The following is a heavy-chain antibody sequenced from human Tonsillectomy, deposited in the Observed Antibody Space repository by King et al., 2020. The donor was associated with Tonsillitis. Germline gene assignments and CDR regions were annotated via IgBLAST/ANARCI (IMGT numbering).Heavy chain of an antibody. V-gene: IGHV3-66*01. D-gene: IGHD4-17*01. J-gene: IGHJ6*03. CDR2: IYDNGAT. CDR3: AGTTPNKRHHYYYMDV. Sequence: VQLVESGGGLVQPGGSLRLSCAASGFTVSSNYMNWVRQAPGKGLEWVSVIYDNGATYYADSVKGRHTISRDNSKNTLYLQLNSLRAEDTAVYYCAGTTPNKRHHYYYMDVWGKGTTVTVSS. CDR1: GFTVSSNY.